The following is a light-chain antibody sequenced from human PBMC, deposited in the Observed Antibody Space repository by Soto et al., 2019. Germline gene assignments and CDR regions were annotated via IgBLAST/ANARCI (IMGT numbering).Light chain of an antibody. CDR2: GVS. CDR1: QSVDSTF. V-gene: IGKV3-20*01. CDR3: QQYMSSVT. Sequence: EIVLTQSPGSLSLSPGERATLSCRASQSVDSTFFAWYQKKPGQAPRLLMYGVSKRATSIPDRFSGSGSGTDFTLTISRLEPEDLAVYYCQQYMSSVTFGQGTRVEIK. J-gene: IGKJ1*01.